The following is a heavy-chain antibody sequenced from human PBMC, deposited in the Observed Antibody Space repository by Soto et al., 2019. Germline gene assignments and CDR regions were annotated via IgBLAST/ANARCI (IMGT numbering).Heavy chain of an antibody. V-gene: IGHV3-23*01. CDR1: GVTFSSYA. J-gene: IGHJ4*02. CDR3: ARRGPGTYFDY. D-gene: IGHD6-13*01. CDR2: VSGSGGST. Sequence: EVQLLESGGGLVQPGGALRLSCAASGVTFSSYAMRWVRQSPGKGLEWVLAVSGSGGSTYYAASVKGRFTISSNNSKNTPYLQMNSLRAEDTAVYYCARRGPGTYFDYWGQGTLVTVSS.